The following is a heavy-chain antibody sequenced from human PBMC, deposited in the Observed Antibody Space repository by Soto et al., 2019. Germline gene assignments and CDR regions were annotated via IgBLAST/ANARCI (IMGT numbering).Heavy chain of an antibody. J-gene: IGHJ6*03. D-gene: IGHD3-9*01. CDR1: GFTVSSNY. Sequence: VGSLRLSCAASGFTVSSNYMSWVRQAPGKGLEWVSVIYSGGSTYYADSVKGRFTISRDNSKNTLYLQMNSLRAEDTAVYYCARVPYVLRYFVLPYYYYMDVWGKGTTVTVSS. CDR3: ARVPYVLRYFVLPYYYYMDV. V-gene: IGHV3-66*01. CDR2: IYSGGST.